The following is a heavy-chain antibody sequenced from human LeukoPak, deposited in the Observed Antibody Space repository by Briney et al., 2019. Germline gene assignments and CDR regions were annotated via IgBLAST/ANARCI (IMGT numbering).Heavy chain of an antibody. CDR1: GFTFSSYG. CDR2: IWYDGSNK. CDR3: AKEPFVVVTAILRWFYFDY. D-gene: IGHD2-21*02. Sequence: GRSLRLSCAASGFTFSSYGMHWVRQAPGKGLEWVAVIWYDGSNKYYADSVKGRFTISRDNSKNTLYLQMNSLRAEDTAVYYCAKEPFVVVTAILRWFYFDYWGQGTLVTVSS. J-gene: IGHJ4*02. V-gene: IGHV3-33*06.